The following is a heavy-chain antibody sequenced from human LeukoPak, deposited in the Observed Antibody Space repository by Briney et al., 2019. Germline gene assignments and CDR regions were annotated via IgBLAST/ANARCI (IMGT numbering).Heavy chain of an antibody. CDR3: ARAVRSKGSSSWTGNGRDY. CDR2: INPSGGST. Sequence: GASVKVSCKASGYTFTSYYIHWVRQAPGQGLEWMGIINPSGGSTSYAQKFQGRVTMTRDTSTSTVYMELSSLRSEDTAVYYCARAVRSKGSSSWTGNGRDYWGQGTLVTVSS. D-gene: IGHD6-13*01. CDR1: GYTFTSYY. V-gene: IGHV1-46*01. J-gene: IGHJ4*02.